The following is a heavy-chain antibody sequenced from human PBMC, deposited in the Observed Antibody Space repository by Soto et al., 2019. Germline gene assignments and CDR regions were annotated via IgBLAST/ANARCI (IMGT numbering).Heavy chain of an antibody. CDR1: GFTVSSNY. V-gene: IGHV3-53*02. CDR2: IYSGGST. CDR3: ARDRGVRYFDWFMY. Sequence: EVQLVETGGGLIQPGGSLRLSCAASGFTVSSNYMSWVRQAPGKWLEWVSVIYSGGSTYYADSVKGRFTISRDNSKNTLYLQMNSLRAEDTAVYYCARDRGVRYFDWFMYWGQGTLVTVSS. D-gene: IGHD3-9*01. J-gene: IGHJ4*02.